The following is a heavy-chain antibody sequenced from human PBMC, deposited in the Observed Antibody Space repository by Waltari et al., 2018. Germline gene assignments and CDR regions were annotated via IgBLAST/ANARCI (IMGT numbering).Heavy chain of an antibody. CDR3: ARGSSGSYPFDY. CDR2: IYTSGST. J-gene: IGHJ4*02. D-gene: IGHD1-26*01. Sequence: QVQLQESGPGLVKPSQTLSLTCTVSGGSISSGSYYWSWIRQPAGKGLEWIGYIYTSGSTNYNPSRKSRVTISVDTSKNQISLKLSSVTAADTAVYYCARGSSGSYPFDYWGQGTLVTVSS. CDR1: GGSISSGSYY. V-gene: IGHV4-61*09.